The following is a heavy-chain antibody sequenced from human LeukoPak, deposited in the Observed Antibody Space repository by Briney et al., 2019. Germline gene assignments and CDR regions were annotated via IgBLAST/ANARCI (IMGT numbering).Heavy chain of an antibody. V-gene: IGHV4-39*01. J-gene: IGHJ4*02. CDR2: IFYSGTT. CDR1: GGSISSSSYY. Sequence: SETLSLTCTVSGGSISSSSYYWGWIRQPPGKGLEWNGNIFYSGTTYYNPSLKSRVTISVDTSKNQFSLKMRSVTAADTAVYYCARVLRGGTYYFDYWGQGTLVTVSS. D-gene: IGHD1-26*01. CDR3: ARVLRGGTYYFDY.